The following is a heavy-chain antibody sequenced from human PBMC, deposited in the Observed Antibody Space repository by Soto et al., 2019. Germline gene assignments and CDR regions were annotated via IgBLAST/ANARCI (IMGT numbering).Heavy chain of an antibody. Sequence: SETLSLTCAVSGGSISSGGYSWSWIRQPPGKGLEWIGYIYHSGSTYYNPSLKSRVTISVDKSKNQFSLKLSSVIAADTAVYYCARVSGSYYYGMDVWGQGTTVTV. D-gene: IGHD1-26*01. CDR3: ARVSGSYYYGMDV. V-gene: IGHV4-30-2*01. J-gene: IGHJ6*02. CDR1: GGSISSGGYS. CDR2: IYHSGST.